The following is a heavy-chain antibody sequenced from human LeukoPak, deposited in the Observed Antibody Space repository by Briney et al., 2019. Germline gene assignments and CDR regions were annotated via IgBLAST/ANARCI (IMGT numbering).Heavy chain of an antibody. Sequence: GRSLRLSCAASGFTFSSYDMHWVRQAPGKGPEWVAIIRYDGSNENYADSVKGRFTISRDNSKKTLYLQMNSLRAEDTAVYYCARDLGGWVFDYWGQGTLVTVSS. CDR1: GFTFSSYD. CDR2: IRYDGSNE. CDR3: ARDLGGWVFDY. J-gene: IGHJ4*02. D-gene: IGHD2-15*01. V-gene: IGHV3-33*01.